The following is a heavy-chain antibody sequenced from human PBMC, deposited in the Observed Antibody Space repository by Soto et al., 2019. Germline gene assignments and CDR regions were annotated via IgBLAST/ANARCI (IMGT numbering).Heavy chain of an antibody. CDR2: IYPGDSDT. CDR1: GYNFISYW. D-gene: IGHD3-10*01. CDR3: ARPAYYDSGSYYFDY. V-gene: IGHV5-51*01. J-gene: IGHJ4*02. Sequence: GESLKISCQGSGYNFISYWIGWVRQMPGKGPEWMGTIYPGDSDTTYSPSFQGQVTISVDRSISTAYLQWSRLKASDTAIYYCARPAYYDSGSYYFDYWGQGTLVTVSP.